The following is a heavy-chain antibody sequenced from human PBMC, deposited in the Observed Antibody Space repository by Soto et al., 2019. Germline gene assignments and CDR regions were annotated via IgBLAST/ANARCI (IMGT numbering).Heavy chain of an antibody. V-gene: IGHV4-30-4*01. CDR3: ARVQGGGGAMVHNY. Sequence: QVQLQESGPGLVKPSQTLSLTCTVSGGSINSGDYYWSWIRQPPGKGLEWIGYIYYSGSTYYNPSLQSRVTISVDTSKNQFSLKLSSVTAADTAVYYCARVQGGGGAMVHNYWGQGTLVAVSS. CDR1: GGSINSGDYY. CDR2: IYYSGST. D-gene: IGHD5-18*01. J-gene: IGHJ4*02.